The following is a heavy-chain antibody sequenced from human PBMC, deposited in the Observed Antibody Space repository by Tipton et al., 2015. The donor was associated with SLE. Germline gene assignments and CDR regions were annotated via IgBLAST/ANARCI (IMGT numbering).Heavy chain of an antibody. D-gene: IGHD3-10*01. CDR1: GGSISSGGYY. Sequence: TLSLTCTVSGGSISSGGYYWSWIRQHPGKGLEWIGYIYFSGSTYYNPSLKSRVSISVDTSKNQFSLKLSSVTAADTAVYYCARGRGSGQDYWGQGTLVTVSS. CDR3: ARGRGSGQDY. J-gene: IGHJ4*02. V-gene: IGHV4-31*03. CDR2: IYFSGST.